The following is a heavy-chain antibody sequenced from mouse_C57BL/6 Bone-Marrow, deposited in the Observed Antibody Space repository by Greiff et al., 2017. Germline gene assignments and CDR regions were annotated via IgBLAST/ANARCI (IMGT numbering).Heavy chain of an antibody. Sequence: VQLQQPGAELVRPGTSVKLSCKASGYTFTSYWMHWVKQRPGQGLEWIGVIDPSDSYTNYNQQFKGKATLTVATSSSTAYMQLSSLTSEDSAVYYCARGGFYYYGSSPYYYAMDYGGQGTSVTVSS. CDR2: IDPSDSYT. D-gene: IGHD1-1*01. CDR1: GYTFTSYW. V-gene: IGHV1-59*01. CDR3: ARGGFYYYGSSPYYYAMDY. J-gene: IGHJ4*01.